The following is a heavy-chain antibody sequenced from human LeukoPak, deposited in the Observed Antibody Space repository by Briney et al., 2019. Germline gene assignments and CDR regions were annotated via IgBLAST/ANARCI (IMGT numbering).Heavy chain of an antibody. CDR2: INAGNGNT. V-gene: IGHV1-3*01. Sequence: ASVKVSCKASGYTFTSYALHWVRQAPGQRLEWMGWINAGNGNTKYSQKFQGRVTITRDTSASTAYMELSSLRSEDTAVYYCARPPAPLRYFDWLNDNWFDPWGQGTLVTVSS. D-gene: IGHD3-9*01. CDR3: ARPPAPLRYFDWLNDNWFDP. CDR1: GYTFTSYA. J-gene: IGHJ5*02.